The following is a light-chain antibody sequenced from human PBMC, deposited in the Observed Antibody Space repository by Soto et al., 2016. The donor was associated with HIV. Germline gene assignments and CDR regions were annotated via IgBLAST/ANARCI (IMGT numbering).Light chain of an antibody. CDR2: PKY. CDR1: SLRNYF. CDR3: SSRDKGGSRLIT. J-gene: IGLJ2*01. V-gene: IGLV3-19*01. Sequence: SELTQDPAVSVALGQTVTITCRGDSLRNYFTSWYLQKPGQAPMLLIYPKYNRPPGISDRVSASSSGNTASLTITGTQTEDEGEYYCSSRDKGGSRLITFGGGPRLTV.